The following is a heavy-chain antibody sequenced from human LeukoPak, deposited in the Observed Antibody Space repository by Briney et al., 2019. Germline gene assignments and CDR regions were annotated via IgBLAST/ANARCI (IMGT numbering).Heavy chain of an antibody. CDR1: GFTFSSYN. V-gene: IGHV3-21*01. D-gene: IGHD6-13*01. J-gene: IGHJ4*02. CDR3: AGAGTNDY. CDR2: ISSSNAYI. Sequence: GGSLRLSCAASGFTFSSYNMNWVRQAPGKGLEWVSSISSSNAYIYYADSVKGRFTISRDNAKNSVYLQMNSLRAEDTGVYYCAGAGTNDYWGQGTLVTISS.